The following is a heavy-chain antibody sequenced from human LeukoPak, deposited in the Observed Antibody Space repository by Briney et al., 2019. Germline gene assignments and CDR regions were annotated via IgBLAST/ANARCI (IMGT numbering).Heavy chain of an antibody. CDR1: GFIFNKHA. Sequence: GGSLRLSCAASGFIFNKHAMSWVRQAPGKGMEWVSGLSGSGGSTDYADSVKGRFTVSRDNSKSTLCLQMNSLRAEDTAVYYCAKQLGYCSDGSCYFPYWGQGTLVTVSS. V-gene: IGHV3-23*01. CDR2: LSGSGGST. D-gene: IGHD2-15*01. CDR3: AKQLGYCSDGSCYFPY. J-gene: IGHJ4*02.